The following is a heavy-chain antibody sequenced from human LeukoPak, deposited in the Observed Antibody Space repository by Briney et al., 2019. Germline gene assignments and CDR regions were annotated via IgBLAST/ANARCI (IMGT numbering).Heavy chain of an antibody. D-gene: IGHD2-2*01. J-gene: IGHJ4*02. V-gene: IGHV3-64*01. CDR1: GFTFSSYA. Sequence: QPGGSLRLSCAASGFTFSSYAMHWVRQAPGKGLEYVSAISSNGGSTYYANSVKGRFTISRDNSKNTLYLQMGSLRAEDMAVYYCARSYCSSTSRHRIAIDYWGQGTLVTVSS. CDR2: ISSNGGST. CDR3: ARSYCSSTSRHRIAIDY.